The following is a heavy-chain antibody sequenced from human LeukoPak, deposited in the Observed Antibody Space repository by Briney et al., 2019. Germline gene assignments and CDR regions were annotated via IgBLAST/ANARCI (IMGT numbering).Heavy chain of an antibody. J-gene: IGHJ4*02. CDR3: ARWDSAVTGYY. V-gene: IGHV3-72*01. D-gene: IGHD3-9*01. Sequence: PGGSLRLSCAATEFTFSDHYMDWVRQAPGKGLEWIGRTRNKANSYTTEYAASVKGRFTILRDDPKNSLYLQMNSLKTEDTAVYYCARWDSAVTGYYWGQGTLVTVSS. CDR2: TRNKANSYTT. CDR1: EFTFSDHY.